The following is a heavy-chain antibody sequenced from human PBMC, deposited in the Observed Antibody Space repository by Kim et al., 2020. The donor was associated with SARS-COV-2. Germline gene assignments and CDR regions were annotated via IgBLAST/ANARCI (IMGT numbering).Heavy chain of an antibody. D-gene: IGHD4-4*01. J-gene: IGHJ4*02. V-gene: IGHV4-30-2*06. Sequence: SETLSLTCDVSGASISSGSYSWSWIRQSPGQGLEWIASIYQSGGTYYTPSLKSRLSISMDRSRNRFSLTLTSVTAADTAVYYCARGPYSDYFDYRCQGTL. CDR2: IYQSGGT. CDR3: ARGPYSDYFDY. CDR1: GASISSGSYS.